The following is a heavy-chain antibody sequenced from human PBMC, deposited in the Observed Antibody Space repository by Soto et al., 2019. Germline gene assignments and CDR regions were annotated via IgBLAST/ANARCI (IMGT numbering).Heavy chain of an antibody. CDR1: GLTFSSYA. CDR2: ISSNGGST. D-gene: IGHD6-6*01. CDR3: VKGFHSSSHQMGYGMDV. J-gene: IGHJ6*02. V-gene: IGHV3-64D*08. Sequence: GGSLRLSCAASGLTFSSYAMSWVRQAPGKGLECVSAISSNGGSTYYADSVKGRFTISRDNSKNTLYLQMSSLRAEDTAVYYCVKGFHSSSHQMGYGMDVWGQGTTVTVSS.